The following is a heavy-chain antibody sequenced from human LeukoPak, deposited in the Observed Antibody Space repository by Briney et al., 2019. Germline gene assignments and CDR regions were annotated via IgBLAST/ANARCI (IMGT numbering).Heavy chain of an antibody. CDR1: GGSISSTSYY. CDR2: IYYSGTT. D-gene: IGHD2-2*01. CDR3: ARLVVPAAMGHGLDY. Sequence: PSETLSLTCIVSGGSISSTSYYWGWIPPPPGKGLEWVGTIYYSGTTYYNPSLKTRVTISVDTSKNQFSLKLSPVTAADTAVYYGARLVVPAAMGHGLDYWGQGTMVTVSS. V-gene: IGHV4-39*01. J-gene: IGHJ4*02.